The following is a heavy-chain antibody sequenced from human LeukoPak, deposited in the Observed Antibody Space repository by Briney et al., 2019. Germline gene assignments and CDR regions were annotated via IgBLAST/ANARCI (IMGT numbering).Heavy chain of an antibody. CDR1: GFTFSSYA. J-gene: IGHJ4*02. D-gene: IGHD6-13*01. V-gene: IGHV3-23*01. CDR3: ASCSSSPATFDY. CDR2: ISGSGGST. Sequence: GGSLRLSCAASGFTFSSYAMSWVRQAPGKGLEWVSAISGSGGSTYYADSVKGRFTISRDNSKNTLYLLMNSLRAEDTAVYYCASCSSSPATFDYWGQGTLVTVSS.